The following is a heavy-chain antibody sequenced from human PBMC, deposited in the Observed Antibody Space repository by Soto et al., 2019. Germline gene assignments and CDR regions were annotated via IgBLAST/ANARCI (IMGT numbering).Heavy chain of an antibody. V-gene: IGHV3-15*01. CDR3: TTGIVVVPAAITSHYYYYGMDV. CDR1: GFTFSNAW. J-gene: IGHJ6*02. D-gene: IGHD2-2*01. CDR2: IKSKTDGGTT. Sequence: EVQLVESGGGLVKPGGSLRLSCAASGFTFSNAWMSWVRQAPGKGLEWVGRIKSKTDGGTTDYAAPVKGRFTISRDDSKNTLYLQMNSLKTEDTAVYYCTTGIVVVPAAITSHYYYYGMDVWGQGTTVTVSS.